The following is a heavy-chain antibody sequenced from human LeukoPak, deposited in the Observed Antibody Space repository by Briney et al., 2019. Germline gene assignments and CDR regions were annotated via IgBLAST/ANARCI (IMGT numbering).Heavy chain of an antibody. D-gene: IGHD6-19*01. CDR1: GGSITSYY. J-gene: IGHJ4*02. CDR3: ARRAVAENYFDY. V-gene: IGHV4-59*08. Sequence: SETLSLTCTVSGGSITSYYWSWIRHPPGKGLEWIGYIYSSGSTTYNPSLKSRVTISVDTSKNQFSLKLTSVTAADTAVYYCARRAVAENYFDYWGQGTLVTDSS. CDR2: IYSSGST.